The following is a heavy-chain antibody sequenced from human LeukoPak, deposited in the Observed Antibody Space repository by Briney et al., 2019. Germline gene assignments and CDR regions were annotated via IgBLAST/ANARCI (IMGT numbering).Heavy chain of an antibody. CDR1: GYTFTSYD. CDR3: ASASNDFWSGYFFFVAFDI. D-gene: IGHD3-3*01. Sequence: VASVKVSCKASGYTFTSYDINWVRQATGQGLEWMGWMNPNSGNTGYAQKFQGRVTMTRNTSISTAYMELSSLRSEDTAVYYCASASNDFWSGYFFFVAFDIWGQGTMVTVSS. CDR2: MNPNSGNT. V-gene: IGHV1-8*01. J-gene: IGHJ3*02.